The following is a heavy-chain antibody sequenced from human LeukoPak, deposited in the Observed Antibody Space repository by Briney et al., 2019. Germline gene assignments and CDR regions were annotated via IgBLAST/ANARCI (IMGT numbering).Heavy chain of an antibody. CDR2: SSSSGNTI. CDR1: GFTLSDYY. Sequence: NPGGSLRLLRAAPGFTLSDYYMSWIRQAPGKGVEWVSYSSSSGNTIYHAESVNGRFANSRDNAKHSLYLQMNSLSAGHTGVDDCARRTECIDYGGQGTLVTVYS. V-gene: IGHV3-11*01. D-gene: IGHD1-14*01. J-gene: IGHJ4*02. CDR3: ARRTECIDY.